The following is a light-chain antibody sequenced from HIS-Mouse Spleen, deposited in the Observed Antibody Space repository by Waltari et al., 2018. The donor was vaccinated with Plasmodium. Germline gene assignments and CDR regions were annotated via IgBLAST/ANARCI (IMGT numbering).Light chain of an antibody. Sequence: QSVLTQPPSVSEAPRQRVTISFSGSSSNIGNTAVNWYQKLPGKTPKLLIYYDDLLPSGVSDRFSGSKSGTSASLAISGLQSEDEADYYCAAWDDRLNGPVFGGGTKLTVL. V-gene: IGLV1-36*01. J-gene: IGLJ3*02. CDR1: SSNIGNTA. CDR3: AAWDDRLNGPV. CDR2: YDD.